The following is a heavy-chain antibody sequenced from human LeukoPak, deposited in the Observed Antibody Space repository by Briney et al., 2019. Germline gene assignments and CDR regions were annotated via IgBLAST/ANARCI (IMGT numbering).Heavy chain of an antibody. J-gene: IGHJ4*02. V-gene: IGHV4-59*01. D-gene: IGHD6-13*01. CDR3: ARSDLDSSTEH. Sequence: SETLSLTCTISGASIRSYYWSWIRQPPGKGLEWIGYIYHSGSTNYNPSLKSRVTISVDTSKNQFSLKLSSLTAADTAVYYCARSDLDSSTEHWGQGTLVTVSS. CDR1: GASIRSYY. CDR2: IYHSGST.